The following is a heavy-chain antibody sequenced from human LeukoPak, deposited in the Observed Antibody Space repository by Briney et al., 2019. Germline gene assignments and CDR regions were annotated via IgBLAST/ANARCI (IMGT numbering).Heavy chain of an antibody. Sequence: PGGSLRLSCAASGFTFSSYSMSWVRQAPGKGLEWVSAIIGGGGTTYYADSVKGRFTISRDNSKNTLFPQMSSLRAEDTAVYYCAKDLSPGPDWGQGTLVTVSS. CDR2: IIGGGGTT. CDR1: GFTFSSYS. J-gene: IGHJ4*02. V-gene: IGHV3-23*01. CDR3: AKDLSPGPD.